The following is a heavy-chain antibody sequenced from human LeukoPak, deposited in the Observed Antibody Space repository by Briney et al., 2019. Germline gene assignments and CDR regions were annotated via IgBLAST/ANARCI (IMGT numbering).Heavy chain of an antibody. D-gene: IGHD2-15*01. Sequence: SETLSLTCTVSGGSISSYYWSWIRQPAGKGLEWIGRIYTSGSTNYNPSLKSRVTMSVDTSKNQFSLKLSSVTAADTAVYYCARDDVVAEANWLDPWGQGTLVTVSS. CDR1: GGSISSYY. J-gene: IGHJ5*02. CDR2: IYTSGST. CDR3: ARDDVVAEANWLDP. V-gene: IGHV4-4*07.